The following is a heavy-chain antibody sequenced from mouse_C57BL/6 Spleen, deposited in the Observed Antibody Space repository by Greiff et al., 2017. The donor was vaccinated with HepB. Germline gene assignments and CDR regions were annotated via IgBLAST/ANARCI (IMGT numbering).Heavy chain of an antibody. Sequence: EVKLVESEGGLVQPGRSMKLSCTASGFTFSDYYMAWVRQVPEKGLEWVANINYDGSSTYYLDSLKSRFIISRDNAKNILYLQMSSLKSEDTATYYCARKSRVVDYFDYWGQGTTLTVSS. J-gene: IGHJ2*01. CDR3: ARKSRVVDYFDY. D-gene: IGHD1-1*02. CDR1: GFTFSDYY. V-gene: IGHV5-16*01. CDR2: INYDGSST.